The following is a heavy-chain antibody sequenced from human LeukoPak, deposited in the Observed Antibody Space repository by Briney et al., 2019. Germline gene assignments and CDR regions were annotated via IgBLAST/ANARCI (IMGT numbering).Heavy chain of an antibody. CDR3: ARGAPDFWSGYFFDY. CDR2: IYYSGST. J-gene: IGHJ4*02. D-gene: IGHD3-3*01. V-gene: IGHV4-59*01. Sequence: PSETLSLTCTVSGGSISSYYWSWIRQPPGKGLEWIGYIYYSGSTNYNPSLKSRVTISVDTSKNQFSLKLSSVTAADTAVYYCARGAPDFWSGYFFDYWGQGTLVTVSP. CDR1: GGSISSYY.